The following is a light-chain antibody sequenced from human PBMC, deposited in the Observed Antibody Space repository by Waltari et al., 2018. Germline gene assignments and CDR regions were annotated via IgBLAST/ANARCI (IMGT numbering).Light chain of an antibody. Sequence: QSVLTQPPSASGTPGQRVTIPCSGSSPNIGRSHVSWYQQRPGTAPKLLIYRNNQRPSAVPDRFSGSKSGTSASLAISGLRSEDEADYYCATWDDSLRGPVFGGGTKLTVL. CDR1: SPNIGRSH. CDR3: ATWDDSLRGPV. V-gene: IGLV1-47*01. CDR2: RNN. J-gene: IGLJ2*01.